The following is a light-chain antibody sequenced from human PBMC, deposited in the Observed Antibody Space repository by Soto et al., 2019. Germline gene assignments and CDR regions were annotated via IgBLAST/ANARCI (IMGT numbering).Light chain of an antibody. CDR3: QQYGSSPT. V-gene: IGKV3-20*01. CDR2: GAS. J-gene: IGKJ1*01. CDR1: QSVSSSY. Sequence: EIVLTQSPGTLSLSPGERATPSCRASQSVSSSYLAWYQQKPGQAPSLLIYGASSRATGIPDRFSGSGSGTDFTLTISRLEPEDFAVYYCQQYGSSPTFGQGTKVDIK.